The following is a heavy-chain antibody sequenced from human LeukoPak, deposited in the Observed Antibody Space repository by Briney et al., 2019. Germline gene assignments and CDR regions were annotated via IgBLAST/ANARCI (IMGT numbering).Heavy chain of an antibody. D-gene: IGHD2-21*01. CDR2: MNHRGTH. CDR3: ARTIVGPGASYFDQ. J-gene: IGHJ4*02. V-gene: IGHV4-34*01. CDR1: GASFSDDY. Sequence: SETLSLTCAVYGASFSDDYWNWIRQPPGKGLEWLGEMNHRGTHEYNPSLKSRVTMSVNTSKNEFSLRLTSVTAADTAVYYCARTIVGPGASYFDQWGQGTLVTVSS.